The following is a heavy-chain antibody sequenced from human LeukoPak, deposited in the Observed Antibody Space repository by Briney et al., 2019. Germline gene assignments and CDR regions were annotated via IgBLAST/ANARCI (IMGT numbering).Heavy chain of an antibody. J-gene: IGHJ6*02. CDR2: ISSSGSTI. D-gene: IGHD6-19*01. CDR1: GLPFGSYE. V-gene: IGHV3-48*03. CDR3: ARDLISSGWYNYYYGMDV. Sequence: GGSLRLSCEASGLPFGSYEMTWSRKAPGKGLEWVSYISSSGSTIYYADSVKGRFTISRDNAKNSLYLQMNSLRAEDTAVYYCARDLISSGWYNYYYGMDVWGQGTTVTVSS.